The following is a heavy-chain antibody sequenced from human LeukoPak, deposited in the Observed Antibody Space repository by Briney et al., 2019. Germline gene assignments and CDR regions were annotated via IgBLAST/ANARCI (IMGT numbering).Heavy chain of an antibody. Sequence: PGRSLRLSCAASGFTFSSYGMHWVRQAPGKGLEWVAVISYDGSNKYYADSVKGRFTISRDNSKNTLYLQMNSLRAEDTAVYYCAKDLGRSGWYYFDYWDQGTLVTVSS. D-gene: IGHD6-19*01. CDR2: ISYDGSNK. V-gene: IGHV3-30*18. CDR3: AKDLGRSGWYYFDY. CDR1: GFTFSSYG. J-gene: IGHJ4*02.